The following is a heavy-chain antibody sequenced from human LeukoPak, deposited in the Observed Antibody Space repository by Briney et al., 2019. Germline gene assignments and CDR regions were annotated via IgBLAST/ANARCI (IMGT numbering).Heavy chain of an antibody. J-gene: IGHJ4*02. CDR2: ISTRIDYM. CDR1: GFPFSSYS. CDR3: ARAIFSRGWYLVDY. D-gene: IGHD6-19*01. V-gene: IGHV3-21*01. Sequence: GGTLRLSCAASGFPFSSYSMNWVRRAPGRGLECVSSISTRIDYMYYADSVKGRFTISRDNAKNSLYLQMNSLRAEDTAAYYCARAIFSRGWYLVDYWGQGTLVTVSS.